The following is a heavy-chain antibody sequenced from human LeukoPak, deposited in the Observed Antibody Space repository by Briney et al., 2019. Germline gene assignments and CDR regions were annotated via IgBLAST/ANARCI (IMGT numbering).Heavy chain of an antibody. V-gene: IGHV4-59*01. D-gene: IGHD3-22*01. CDR2: VYYSAST. CDR3: ARKAHYYDSSGYYFDY. J-gene: IGHJ4*02. CDR1: GGSISHYY. Sequence: SETLSLTCTVSGGSISHYYWSWIRQPPGKGLDWIGYVYYSASTDYNPSLKSRVTISVDTSKNQFSLRLSSVTAADTAVYYCARKAHYYDSSGYYFDYWGQGTLVTVSS.